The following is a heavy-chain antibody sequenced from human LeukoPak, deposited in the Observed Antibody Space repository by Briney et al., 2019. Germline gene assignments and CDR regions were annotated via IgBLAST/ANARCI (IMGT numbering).Heavy chain of an antibody. Sequence: AGGSLRLSCAASGFTFIDYDMHWVRQVIGKGLEWVSAIGIRGDTHYSGSVKGRFTISRENAESSLYLQMNSLRAEDTAVYYCARVKVRFCSGGSCYYEYYFDYWGQGTLVTVSS. CDR2: IGIRGDT. CDR1: GFTFIDYD. J-gene: IGHJ4*02. V-gene: IGHV3-13*01. CDR3: ARVKVRFCSGGSCYYEYYFDY. D-gene: IGHD2-15*01.